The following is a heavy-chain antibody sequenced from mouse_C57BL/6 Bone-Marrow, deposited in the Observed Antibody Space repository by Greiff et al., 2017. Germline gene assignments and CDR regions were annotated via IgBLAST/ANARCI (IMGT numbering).Heavy chain of an antibody. CDR1: GYTFTSYW. D-gene: IGHD1-1*01. Sequence: QVQLKQPGAELVRPGSSVKLSCKASGYTFTSYWMDWVKQRPGQGLEWIGNIYPSDSETHYNQKFKDKATLTVAKSSSTAYMQLSSLTSEDSAVYYCARSGYYGSLFDYWGQGTLVTVSA. J-gene: IGHJ3*01. CDR3: ARSGYYGSLFDY. CDR2: IYPSDSET. V-gene: IGHV1-61*01.